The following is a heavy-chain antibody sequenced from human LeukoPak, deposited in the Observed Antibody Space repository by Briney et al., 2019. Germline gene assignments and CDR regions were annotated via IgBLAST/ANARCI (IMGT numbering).Heavy chain of an antibody. J-gene: IGHJ4*02. Sequence: PGGSLRLSCAASGFTFSSYGMHWVRQAPGKGLEWVAYIRYDGSDKYYADSVKGRFTISRDNSKNTLYLQMNSLRAEDTAVYYCAKDLAGYSSGWYGPSFDYWGQGTLVTVSS. CDR1: GFTFSSYG. CDR3: AKDLAGYSSGWYGPSFDY. D-gene: IGHD6-19*01. V-gene: IGHV3-30*02. CDR2: IRYDGSDK.